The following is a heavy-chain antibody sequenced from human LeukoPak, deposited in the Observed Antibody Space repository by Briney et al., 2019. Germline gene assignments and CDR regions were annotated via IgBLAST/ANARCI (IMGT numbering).Heavy chain of an antibody. J-gene: IGHJ5*02. D-gene: IGHD3-10*01. Sequence: GESLKISCETSGYSFTTYWIGWVRQMPGTGLEWVGAIYPDDSDSRYSPSFQGQVVITADRSIRTAYLQWNSLKTSDTAMYYCVRQRGSSGTINHFDPWGQGTLVTVSS. V-gene: IGHV5-51*01. CDR1: GYSFTTYW. CDR3: VRQRGSSGTINHFDP. CDR2: IYPDDSDS.